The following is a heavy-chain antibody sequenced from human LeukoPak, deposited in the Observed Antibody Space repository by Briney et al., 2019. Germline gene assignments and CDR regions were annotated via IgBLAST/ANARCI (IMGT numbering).Heavy chain of an antibody. J-gene: IGHJ4*02. Sequence: GGSLRLSCAASGFTFSSYSMNWVRQAPGKGLEWVSYISSSSMYIYYAHSVKGRFTISRDNAKNSLYLQMNSLRAKDTAVYYCAREGSGWYYFDYWGQGTLVTVSS. V-gene: IGHV3-21*01. CDR2: ISSSSMYI. D-gene: IGHD6-19*01. CDR3: AREGSGWYYFDY. CDR1: GFTFSSYS.